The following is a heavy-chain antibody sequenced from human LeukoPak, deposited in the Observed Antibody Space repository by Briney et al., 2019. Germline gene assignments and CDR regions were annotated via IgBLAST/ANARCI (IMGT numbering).Heavy chain of an antibody. D-gene: IGHD3-10*01. CDR3: ARGSLSYHGSGSYYSTGMDV. Sequence: SETLSLTCAVYGGSFSGYYWSWIRQPPGKGLEWIGEINHSGSTNYNPSLKSRVTISVDTSKNQFSLKLSSVTAADTAVYYCARGSLSYHGSGSYYSTGMDVWGKGTTVTVSS. J-gene: IGHJ6*04. CDR1: GGSFSGYY. CDR2: INHSGST. V-gene: IGHV4-34*01.